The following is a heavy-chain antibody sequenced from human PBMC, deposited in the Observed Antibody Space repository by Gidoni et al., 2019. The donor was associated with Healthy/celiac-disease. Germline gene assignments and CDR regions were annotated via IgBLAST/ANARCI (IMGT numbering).Heavy chain of an antibody. V-gene: IGHV3-9*01. D-gene: IGHD6-19*01. CDR2: ISWNSGSI. J-gene: IGHJ4*02. Sequence: EVQLVEAGGGLVQPGRSLRLSCADSAFPVHDYAMHWVRQAPGKGLAWVSGISWNSGSIGYAASVKGRFTISRDHAKNSLYLQMNSLRAEDTALYYCAKDRVADDSYYFDYWGQGTLVTVSS. CDR1: AFPVHDYA. CDR3: AKDRVADDSYYFDY.